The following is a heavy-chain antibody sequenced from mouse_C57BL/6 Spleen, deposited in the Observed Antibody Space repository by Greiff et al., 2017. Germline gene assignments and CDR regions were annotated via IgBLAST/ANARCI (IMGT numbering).Heavy chain of an antibody. V-gene: IGHV1-82*01. J-gene: IGHJ1*03. CDR2: IYPGDGDT. Sequence: QVQLQQSGPELVKPGASVKISCKASGYAFSSSWMNWVKQRPGKGLEWIGRIYPGDGDTNYNGKFKGKATLTADKSSSTAYMQLSSLTSEDSAVYCCARAQRYFDDWGTGTTVTVSS. CDR3: ARAQRYFDD. CDR1: GYAFSSSW.